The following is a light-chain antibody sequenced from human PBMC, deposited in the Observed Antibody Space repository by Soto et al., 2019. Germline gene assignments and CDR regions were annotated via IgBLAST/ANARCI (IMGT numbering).Light chain of an antibody. CDR3: QQYNSWPPIT. CDR2: GAS. Sequence: EIVLTQSPGTLSLSPGERATLSCRASQSVSSSYLAWYQQKPGQAPTLLIYGASSRATGIPDRFSGSGSGTDFTLTISRLEPEDFVVYYCQQYNSWPPITFGQGTRLEIK. V-gene: IGKV3-20*01. CDR1: QSVSSSY. J-gene: IGKJ5*01.